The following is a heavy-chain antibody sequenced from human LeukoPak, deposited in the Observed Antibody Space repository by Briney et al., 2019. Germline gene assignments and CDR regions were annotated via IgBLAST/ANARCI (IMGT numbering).Heavy chain of an antibody. CDR1: GFTLSSYA. CDR3: AKDVEATISSGGYYFDQ. V-gene: IGHV3-23*01. J-gene: IGHJ4*02. Sequence: PGGSLRLSCAASGFTLSSYALSWVRQAPGKGLEWGSASSASDGSAYYADSVKGRFTISRDNSRNSLYLRMNSLRPEDTAVYFCAKDVEATISSGGYYFDQWGQGTLVTVSS. D-gene: IGHD5-12*01. CDR2: SSASDGSA.